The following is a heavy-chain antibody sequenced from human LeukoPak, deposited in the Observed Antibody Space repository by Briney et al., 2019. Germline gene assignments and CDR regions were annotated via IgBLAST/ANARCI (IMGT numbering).Heavy chain of an antibody. V-gene: IGHV1-69*13. CDR1: GGTFSSYA. J-gene: IGHJ4*02. CDR2: IVPIFGTA. CDR3: ARGQHYDILTGYLDY. Sequence: SVKVSCKASGGTFSSYAISWVRQAPGQGLEWMGGIVPIFGTANYAQKFQGRVTITADESTSTAYMELSSLRSEDTAVYYCARGQHYDILTGYLDYWGQGTLVTVSS. D-gene: IGHD3-9*01.